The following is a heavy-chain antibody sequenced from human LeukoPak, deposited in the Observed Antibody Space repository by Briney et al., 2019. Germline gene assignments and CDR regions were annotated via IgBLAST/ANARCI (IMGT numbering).Heavy chain of an antibody. Sequence: GRSLRLSCTASGFTFSSYDMDWVRRAPGKGLEWVAVISYDGSSQYCADSVKGRFTISRDNSKNTLYLQMNSLRADDTAVYYCARPQYCSAGSCFYYFDYWGQGTLVTVSS. D-gene: IGHD2-15*01. CDR1: GFTFSSYD. CDR2: ISYDGSSQ. CDR3: ARPQYCSAGSCFYYFDY. V-gene: IGHV3-30-3*01. J-gene: IGHJ4*02.